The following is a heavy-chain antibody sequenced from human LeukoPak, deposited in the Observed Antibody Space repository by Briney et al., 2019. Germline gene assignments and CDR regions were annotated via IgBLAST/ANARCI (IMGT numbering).Heavy chain of an antibody. CDR3: ARPGSGYTASGAFEI. Sequence: SETLSLSCTVSGDSISTYYWSWMRQPPGKGLELIGYVHYSGTTNYNPSLKSRVIISVDASKNQLSLKLTSLTAADTAVYYCARPGSGYTASGAFEIWGQGTMVTVSS. V-gene: IGHV4-59*08. CDR1: GDSISTYY. J-gene: IGHJ3*02. CDR2: VHYSGTT. D-gene: IGHD5-18*01.